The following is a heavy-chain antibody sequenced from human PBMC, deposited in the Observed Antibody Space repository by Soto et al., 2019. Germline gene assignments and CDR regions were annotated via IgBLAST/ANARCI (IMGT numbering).Heavy chain of an antibody. Sequence: GAAVKVSCKASVYTFTSYDINWVRQATGQGREWMGWMNPNSGNTGYAQKVQGRVTMNRNTSISTAYMELSSLRSEDTAVYYCARVPRTVTSYYDYCYGMDVWGQGTTVTVSS. CDR3: ARVPRTVTSYYDYCYGMDV. CDR2: MNPNSGNT. D-gene: IGHD4-17*01. CDR1: VYTFTSYD. V-gene: IGHV1-8*01. J-gene: IGHJ6*02.